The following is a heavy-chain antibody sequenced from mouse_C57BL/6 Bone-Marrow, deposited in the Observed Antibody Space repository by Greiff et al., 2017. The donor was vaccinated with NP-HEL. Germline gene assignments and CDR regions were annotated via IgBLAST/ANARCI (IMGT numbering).Heavy chain of an antibody. J-gene: IGHJ2*01. CDR1: GYSITSGYY. CDR3: ARSTTVVAWDFDY. CDR2: ISYDGSN. V-gene: IGHV3-6*01. D-gene: IGHD1-1*01. Sequence: DVKLQESGPGLVKPSQSLSLTCSVTGYSITSGYYWNWIRQFPGNKLEWMGYISYDGSNNYNPSLKNRISITRDTSKNQFFLKLNSVTTEDTATYYCARSTTVVAWDFDYWGQGTTLTVSS.